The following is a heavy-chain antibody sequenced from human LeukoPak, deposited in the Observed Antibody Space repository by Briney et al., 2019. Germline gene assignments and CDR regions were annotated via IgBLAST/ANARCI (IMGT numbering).Heavy chain of an antibody. CDR2: IYNSGST. V-gene: IGHV4-4*07. J-gene: IGHJ3*02. CDR3: ARDPFYDTYYSDSSDVFDI. D-gene: IGHD3-22*01. CDR1: GGSIRSYY. Sequence: SETLSLTCTVSGGSIRSYYWSWIRQPAGKGLEWIGRIYNSGSTNYNPSLKSRVTMSLDTPKNQFSLKLRSVTAADTAVYYCARDPFYDTYYSDSSDVFDIWGQGTMVTVSS.